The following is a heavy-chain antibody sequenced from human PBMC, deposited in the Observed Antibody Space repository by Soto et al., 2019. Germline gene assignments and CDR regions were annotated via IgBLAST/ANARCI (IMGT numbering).Heavy chain of an antibody. V-gene: IGHV4-34*01. Sequence: ASETLSLTCGVYGGSVSGFYWSWVRQTPGGGLEWIGEINHSGTTNYNPSFQNRVTISVDKSTNNFSLKMTSVTAADAAVYYCARGRGYVYGSNFYGLDVWGQGTTVTVSS. CDR3: ARGRGYVYGSNFYGLDV. D-gene: IGHD6-25*01. CDR2: INHSGTT. CDR1: GGSVSGFY. J-gene: IGHJ6*02.